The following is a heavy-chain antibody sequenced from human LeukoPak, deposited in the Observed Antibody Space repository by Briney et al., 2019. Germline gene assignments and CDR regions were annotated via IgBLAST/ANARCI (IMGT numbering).Heavy chain of an antibody. J-gene: IGHJ4*02. Sequence: GGSPRLSCAASGFTFSSYAMHWVRQAPAKGLEWVAVISYDGSNKYYADSVKGRFTISRDNSKNTLYLQMNSLRAEDTAVYYCARGVYSYGYIGGFFDDWGQGTLVTVCS. CDR2: ISYDGSNK. V-gene: IGHV3-30-3*01. CDR1: GFTFSSYA. CDR3: ARGVYSYGYIGGFFDD. D-gene: IGHD5-18*01.